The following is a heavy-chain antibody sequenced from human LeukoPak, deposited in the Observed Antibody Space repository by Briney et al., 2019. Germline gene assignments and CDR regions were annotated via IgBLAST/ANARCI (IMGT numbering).Heavy chain of an antibody. Sequence: ASLKVSCKASGYTFTFTGDYMHWGRQAPGQGLEWMGWINTNSGGTNYEQKFQGRVTITRETSISTAYMELSRLRSDDKAVYYCARVTINTMNAFDIWGQGTMVTVSS. V-gene: IGHV1-2*02. CDR3: ARVTINTMNAFDI. J-gene: IGHJ3*02. CDR1: GYTFTFTGDY. CDR2: INTNSGGT. D-gene: IGHD3-3*01.